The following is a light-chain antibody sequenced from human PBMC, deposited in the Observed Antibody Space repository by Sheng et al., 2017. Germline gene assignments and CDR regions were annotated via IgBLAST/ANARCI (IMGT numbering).Light chain of an antibody. CDR2: AAS. CDR3: QQSYSIPYT. CDR1: QSISNY. V-gene: IGKV1-39*01. J-gene: IGKJ2*01. Sequence: DIQMTQSPSSLSASVGDRVTITCRASQSISNYLNWYQQKPGKAPDLLIYAASSLQSAVPSRFSGSGSGTDFTLIINSLQPEDFATYYCQQSYSIPYTFGRGTKLEIK.